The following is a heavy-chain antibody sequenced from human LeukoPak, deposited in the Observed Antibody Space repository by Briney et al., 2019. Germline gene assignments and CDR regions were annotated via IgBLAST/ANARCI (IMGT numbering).Heavy chain of an antibody. CDR1: GYTFTSYG. CDR2: IIPIFGTA. J-gene: IGHJ6*03. D-gene: IGHD2-2*01. Sequence: ASVKVSCKASGYTFTSYGISWVRQAPGQGLEWMGGIIPIFGTANYAQKFQGRVTITADESTSTAYMELSSLRSEDTAVYYCAGTQVVPAAIHYYYYYMDVWGKGTTVTISS. V-gene: IGHV1-69*13. CDR3: AGTQVVPAAIHYYYYYMDV.